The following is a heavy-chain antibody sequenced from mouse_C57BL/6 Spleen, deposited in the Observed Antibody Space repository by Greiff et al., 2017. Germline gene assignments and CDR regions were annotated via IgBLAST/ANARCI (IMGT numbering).Heavy chain of an antibody. V-gene: IGHV1-80*01. CDR1: GYAFSSYW. CDR2: IYPGDGDT. J-gene: IGHJ4*01. Sequence: QVQLQQSGAELVKPGASVKISCKASGYAFSSYWMNWVKQRPGKGLEWIGLIYPGDGDTNYNGKFKGKATLTADKSSSTAYMQLSSLTSEDSAVXVGESVYGCDERLCAMAYWGQGTWVTGSA. CDR3: ESVYGCDERLCAMAY. D-gene: IGHD2-2*01.